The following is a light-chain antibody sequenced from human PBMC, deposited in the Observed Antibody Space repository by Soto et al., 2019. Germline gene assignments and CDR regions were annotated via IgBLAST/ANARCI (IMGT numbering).Light chain of an antibody. V-gene: IGKV3-20*01. Sequence: EIVLTQSPGTLSLSPGERATLSCRASESVSTSYLAWYQQKPGQAPRLLIYGASGRATGIPDRFSVSASGTDFTLTMSRLEPEDFAVYYCQHYGTSALFGPGTKVDIK. CDR3: QHYGTSAL. J-gene: IGKJ3*01. CDR2: GAS. CDR1: ESVSTSY.